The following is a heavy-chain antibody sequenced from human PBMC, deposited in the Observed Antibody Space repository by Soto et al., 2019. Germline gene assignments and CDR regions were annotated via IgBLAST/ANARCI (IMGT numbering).Heavy chain of an antibody. CDR2: LSDSGGST. Sequence: EVQLLESGGGLVQPGGSLRLSCAASGFTFSSYAMTWVRQAPGKGLKWVSSLSDSGGSTYYADSVKGRFTISRDNSKNTLYLQMNSLRAEDTAFYYCVKDAYSGYGNFDYWGQGTLVTVSS. CDR1: GFTFSSYA. D-gene: IGHD5-12*01. J-gene: IGHJ4*02. V-gene: IGHV3-23*01. CDR3: VKDAYSGYGNFDY.